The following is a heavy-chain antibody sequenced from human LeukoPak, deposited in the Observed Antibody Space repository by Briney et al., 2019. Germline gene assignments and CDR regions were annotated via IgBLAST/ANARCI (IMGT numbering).Heavy chain of an antibody. J-gene: IGHJ4*02. CDR2: IKQDGSEK. CDR1: GFTFNTYA. Sequence: PGRSLRLSCAASGFTFNTYAMSWVRQAPGKGLEWVANIKQDGSEKYYVDSVKGRFTISRDNAKNSLYLQMNSLRAEDTAVYYCAKIWDGTPLYWGQGTLVAVSS. V-gene: IGHV3-7*01. D-gene: IGHD1-26*01. CDR3: AKIWDGTPLY.